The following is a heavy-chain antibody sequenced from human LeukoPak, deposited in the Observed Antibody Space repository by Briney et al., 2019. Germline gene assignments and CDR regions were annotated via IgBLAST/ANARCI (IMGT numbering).Heavy chain of an antibody. CDR2: IIPIFGTA. CDR1: GGTFSSYA. D-gene: IGHD6-6*01. V-gene: IGHV1-69*13. CDR3: ARPSSKAARPPPRPYYYYYYMDV. J-gene: IGHJ6*03. Sequence: SVKVSCKASGGTFSSYAISWVRQAPGQGLEWMGGIIPIFGTANYAQKFQGRVTITADESTSTAYMELSSLRSEDTAVYYCARPSSKAARPPPRPYYYYYYMDVWGKGTTVTVSS.